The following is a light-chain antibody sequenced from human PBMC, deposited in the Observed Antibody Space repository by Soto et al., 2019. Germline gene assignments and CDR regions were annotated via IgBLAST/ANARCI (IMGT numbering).Light chain of an antibody. CDR2: EDD. CDR3: GSWDSSLTAVV. V-gene: IGLV1-51*01. Sequence: QSVLTQPPSVSAAPGQKVTISCDGRSSNIGNNYVSWYQQFPGTDPKLLIYEDDRRPSGISDRFSGSKSGSSATLAITGLQTGDEAIFYCGSWDSSLTAVVFGGGTKLTVL. CDR1: SSNIGNNY. J-gene: IGLJ2*01.